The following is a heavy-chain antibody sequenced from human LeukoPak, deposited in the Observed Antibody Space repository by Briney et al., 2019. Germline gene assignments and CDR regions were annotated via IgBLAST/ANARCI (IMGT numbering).Heavy chain of an antibody. V-gene: IGHV4-30-4*08. D-gene: IGHD1-14*01. Sequence: SQTLSLTCTVSGGSISSGDYYWSWIRQPPGKGLEWSGYIYYSGSTYYNPSLKSRVTISVDASKNQFSLKLSSVTAADTAVYYCARGYEVGAFDIWGQGTMVTVSS. J-gene: IGHJ3*02. CDR1: GGSISSGDYY. CDR3: ARGYEVGAFDI. CDR2: IYYSGST.